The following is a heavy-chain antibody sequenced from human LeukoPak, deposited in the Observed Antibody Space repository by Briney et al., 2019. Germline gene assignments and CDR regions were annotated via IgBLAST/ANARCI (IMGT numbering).Heavy chain of an antibody. CDR1: GYTFTSYD. J-gene: IGHJ4*02. V-gene: IGHV1-8*01. Sequence: ASVKVSCKASGYTFTSYDINWVRQATGQGLEWMGWMNPNSGNTGYAQKFQGRVTMTRNTSISTAYMELSSLRSEDTAVYYCARGLRDILTGYLSGPPDYWGQGTLVTVSS. CDR3: ARGLRDILTGYLSGPPDY. CDR2: MNPNSGNT. D-gene: IGHD3-9*01.